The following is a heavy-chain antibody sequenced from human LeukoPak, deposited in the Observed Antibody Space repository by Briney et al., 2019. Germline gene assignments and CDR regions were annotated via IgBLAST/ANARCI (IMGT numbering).Heavy chain of an antibody. Sequence: GSLRLSCAVSGITLSNHGMSWVRQAPGKGLEWVAGISDSGGRTFYADSVKGRFTLSSDSSRNTVYFQLNNLRVEDTAIYYCAKASWVSSTDAVRWGQGTLVSVSS. CDR2: ISDSGGRT. D-gene: IGHD3-16*01. V-gene: IGHV3-23*01. CDR1: GITLSNHG. J-gene: IGHJ4*02. CDR3: AKASWVSSTDAVR.